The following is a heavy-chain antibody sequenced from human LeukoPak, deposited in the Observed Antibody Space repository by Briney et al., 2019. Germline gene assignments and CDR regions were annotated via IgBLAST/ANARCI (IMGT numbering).Heavy chain of an antibody. D-gene: IGHD5-12*01. Sequence: SETLSLTCTVSGGSISTYYWSWIRQPPGKGLEWIGYVSYSGSTNYNSSLKSRVTISVDTSKNQFSLKLSSVTAADTAVYYCARGGQVDGYNYFDYWGQGTLVTVSS. CDR1: GGSISTYY. J-gene: IGHJ4*02. CDR2: VSYSGST. V-gene: IGHV4-59*12. CDR3: ARGGQVDGYNYFDY.